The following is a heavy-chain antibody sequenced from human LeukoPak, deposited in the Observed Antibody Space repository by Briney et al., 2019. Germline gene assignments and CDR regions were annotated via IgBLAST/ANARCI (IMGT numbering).Heavy chain of an antibody. CDR1: GGSISSYH. CDR3: ASLIYGSSGYYFDK. D-gene: IGHD3-22*01. Sequence: PSETLSLTCTVSGGSISSYHWSWIRQSPGKGLEWMGYIQYSGSTNRNPSLKSRVTISVDTSKNQFSLKLSSVTAADTAVYYCASLIYGSSGYYFDKWGQGTLVTVSS. V-gene: IGHV4-59*08. CDR2: IQYSGST. J-gene: IGHJ4*02.